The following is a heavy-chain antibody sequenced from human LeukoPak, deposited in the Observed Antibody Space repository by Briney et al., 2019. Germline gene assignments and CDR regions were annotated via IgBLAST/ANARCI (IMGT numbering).Heavy chain of an antibody. V-gene: IGHV3-23*01. CDR1: GFTFSSYG. J-gene: IGHJ3*02. CDR3: AKAIAPRGGDFDAFDI. D-gene: IGHD2-21*02. Sequence: GGSLRLSCAASGFTFSSYGMSWVRQAPGKGLEWVSAISGSGGSTYYADSVKGRFTISRDNSKNTLYLQMNSLRAEDTAVYYCAKAIAPRGGDFDAFDIWGQGTMVTVSS. CDR2: ISGSGGST.